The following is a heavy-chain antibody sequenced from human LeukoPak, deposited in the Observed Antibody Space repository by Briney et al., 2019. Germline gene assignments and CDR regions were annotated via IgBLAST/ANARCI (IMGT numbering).Heavy chain of an antibody. J-gene: IGHJ4*02. D-gene: IGHD6-19*01. CDR2: IYYSGST. CDR1: GGSVFSDSYS. CDR3: ARLFDTSGPHFDY. V-gene: IGHV4-39*01. Sequence: SETLSLTCTVSGGSVFSDSYSWSWIRQPPGRGLEWIGSIYYSGSTYYNPSLKSRVTISVDTSKNQFSLKLSSVTAADTAVYYCARLFDTSGPHFDYWGQGILVTVSS.